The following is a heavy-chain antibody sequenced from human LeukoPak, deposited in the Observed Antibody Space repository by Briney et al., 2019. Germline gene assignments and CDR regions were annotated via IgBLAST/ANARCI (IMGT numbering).Heavy chain of an antibody. Sequence: SQTLSLTCTVSGGSISSGGYYWSWIRQPPGKGLEWIGYIYHSGSTYYNPSLKSRVTISVDRSKNQFSLKLSSVTAADTAVYYCARHLRLRVPAATNFDYWGQGTLVTVSS. CDR1: GGSISSGGYY. D-gene: IGHD2-2*01. CDR2: IYHSGST. V-gene: IGHV4-30-2*01. J-gene: IGHJ4*02. CDR3: ARHLRLRVPAATNFDY.